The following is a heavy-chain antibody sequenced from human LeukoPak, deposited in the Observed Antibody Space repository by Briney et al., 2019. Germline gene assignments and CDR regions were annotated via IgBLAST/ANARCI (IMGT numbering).Heavy chain of an antibody. CDR1: GYTFTTYG. D-gene: IGHD3-22*01. V-gene: IGHV1-18*01. CDR3: ARGLDYYDGTGYRSYWYLDL. CDR2: ISAYYGRT. J-gene: IGHJ2*01. Sequence: ASVKVSCKASGYTFTTYGISWVRQAPGQGLEWLGWISAYYGRTNYGEKLQDRVTMTTDTSTSTAYMELRSLRSDDTAVYYCARGLDYYDGTGYRSYWYLDLWGRGTLVAVSS.